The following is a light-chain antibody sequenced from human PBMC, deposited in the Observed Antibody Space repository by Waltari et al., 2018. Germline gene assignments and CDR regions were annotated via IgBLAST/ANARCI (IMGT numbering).Light chain of an antibody. J-gene: IGKJ4*01. CDR1: ETIKTN. Sequence: EIVVTQSPATLSVSPGEGATLSCRASETIKTNLAWYQQKPGQAPRLLIYDASTRATGIPARFGGSGSGTEFTLTISSLEPEDFAVYYCQQRTNWPSFGGGTRVELK. CDR3: QQRTNWPS. CDR2: DAS. V-gene: IGKV3-11*01.